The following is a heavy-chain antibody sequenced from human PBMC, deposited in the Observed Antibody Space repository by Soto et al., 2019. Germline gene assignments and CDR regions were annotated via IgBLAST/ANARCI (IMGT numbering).Heavy chain of an antibody. D-gene: IGHD3-10*01. CDR1: GFTFSSYA. V-gene: IGHV3-23*01. CDR3: ANTMVRGVTIFDY. Sequence: LRLSCAASGFTFSSYAMSWVRQAPGKGLEWVSAISGSGGSTYYADSVKGRFTISRDNSKNTLYLQMNSLRAEDTAVYYCANTMVRGVTIFDYWGQGTLVTVSS. CDR2: ISGSGGST. J-gene: IGHJ4*02.